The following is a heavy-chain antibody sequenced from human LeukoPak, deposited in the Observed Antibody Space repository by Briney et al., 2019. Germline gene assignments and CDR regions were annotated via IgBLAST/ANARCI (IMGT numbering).Heavy chain of an antibody. J-gene: IGHJ3*02. CDR1: GGSFSGYY. Sequence: SETLSLTCAVYGGSFSGYYWRWIRQPPGKGLEWIGEINHSGSTNYNPSLKSRVTISVDTSKNQFSLKLSSVTAADTAVYYCASPGGTSNYDSSGYTAFDIWGQGTMVTVSS. CDR2: INHSGST. CDR3: ASPGGTSNYDSSGYTAFDI. D-gene: IGHD3-22*01. V-gene: IGHV4-34*01.